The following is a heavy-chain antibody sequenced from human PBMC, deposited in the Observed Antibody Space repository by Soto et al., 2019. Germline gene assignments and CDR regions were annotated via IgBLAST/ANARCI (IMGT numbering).Heavy chain of an antibody. CDR1: GFTFSNAW. J-gene: IGHJ4*02. V-gene: IGHV3-15*07. D-gene: IGHD3-3*01. CDR2: IKSKTDGGTT. Sequence: GGSLRLSCAASGFTFSNAWMNWVRQAPGKGLEWVGRIKSKTDGGTTDYAAPVKGRFTISRDDSKNTLYLQMNSLKTEDTAVYYCTTGPTGVVLRFLEWLLVQDYWGQGTLVTVSS. CDR3: TTGPTGVVLRFLEWLLVQDY.